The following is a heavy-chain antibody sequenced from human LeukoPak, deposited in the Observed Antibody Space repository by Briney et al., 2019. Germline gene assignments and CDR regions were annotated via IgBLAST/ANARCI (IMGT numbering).Heavy chain of an antibody. CDR1: GYTFTSYG. Sequence: GASVKVSCKVSGYTFTSYGISWVRQAPGQGLEWMGWISAYNGNTNYAQKLQGRVTMTTATSTSTAYMELRSLRSDNTAVYYCARDLVATITDYYYGMDVWGQGTTVTVSS. D-gene: IGHD5-12*01. CDR2: ISAYNGNT. CDR3: ARDLVATITDYYYGMDV. V-gene: IGHV1-18*01. J-gene: IGHJ6*02.